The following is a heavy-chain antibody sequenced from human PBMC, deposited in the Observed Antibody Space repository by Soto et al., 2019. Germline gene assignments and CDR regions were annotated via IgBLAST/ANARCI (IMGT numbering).Heavy chain of an antibody. CDR3: ASFGGYSYGPTPYYFDY. V-gene: IGHV5-51*01. CDR1: GDSFTSYW. D-gene: IGHD5-18*01. J-gene: IGHJ4*02. CDR2: IYPGDSDT. Sequence: GESLKISCKGSGDSFTSYWIGWVRQMPGKGLEWMGIIYPGDSDTRYSPSFQGQVTISADKSISTAYLQWSSLKASDTAMYYCASFGGYSYGPTPYYFDYWGQGTLVTVSS.